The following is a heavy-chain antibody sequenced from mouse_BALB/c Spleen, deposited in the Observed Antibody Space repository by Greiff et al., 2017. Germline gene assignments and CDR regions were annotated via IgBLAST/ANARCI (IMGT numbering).Heavy chain of an antibody. V-gene: IGHV5-17*02. Sequence: EVKLVESGGGLVQPGGSRKLSCAASGFTFSSFGMHWVRQAPEKGLEWVAYISSGSSTIYYADTVKGRFTISRDNPKNTLFLQMTSLRSEATAMYYCARGGYYYGSSIDYWGQGTTLTVSS. CDR2: ISSGSSTI. J-gene: IGHJ2*01. CDR1: GFTFSSFG. CDR3: ARGGYYYGSSIDY. D-gene: IGHD1-1*01.